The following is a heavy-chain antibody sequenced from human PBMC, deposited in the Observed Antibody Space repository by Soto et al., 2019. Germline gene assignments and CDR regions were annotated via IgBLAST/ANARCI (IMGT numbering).Heavy chain of an antibody. CDR2: ISYDSTKT. J-gene: IGHJ6*02. Sequence: VGSLRLSCAASGFTFNSYCMHWVRQGPGNGLEWVAFISYDSTKTYYADSVKGRFTISRDNSNSALYVQMNSLTGEDTAVYYCARTRSAWSDFHYYSLDVWGQGTTVTVSS. CDR1: GFTFNSYC. D-gene: IGHD1-26*01. CDR3: ARTRSAWSDFHYYSLDV. V-gene: IGHV3-30*03.